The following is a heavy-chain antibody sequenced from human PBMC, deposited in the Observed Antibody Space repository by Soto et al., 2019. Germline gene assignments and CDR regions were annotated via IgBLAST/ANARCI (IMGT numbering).Heavy chain of an antibody. CDR1: GYTFTGYY. CDR2: INPNSGGT. D-gene: IGHD6-19*01. CDR3: ARDLGVAGTSYYYYGMDV. J-gene: IGHJ6*02. V-gene: IGHV1-2*04. Sequence: GASVKVSCKASGYTFTGYYMHWVRQAPGQGLEWMGWINPNSGGTNYAQKFQGWVTMTRDTSISTAYMELSRLRSDDTAVYYCARDLGVAGTSYYYYGMDVWGQGTTVTVSS.